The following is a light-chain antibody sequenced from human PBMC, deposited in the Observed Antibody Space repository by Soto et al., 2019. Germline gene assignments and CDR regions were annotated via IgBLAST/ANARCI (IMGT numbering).Light chain of an antibody. CDR2: DSN. CDR3: GTWDSSLSAGV. CDR1: SSNIGNNF. V-gene: IGLV1-51*01. Sequence: QSVLTQPASVSAAPGQKVIISCSGSSSNIGNNFVSWYQQLPGTAPKLLIFDSNKRPSGIPDRFSGSKSGTSATLGITGLQTGDEADYYCGTWDSSLSAGVFGGGTKLTVL. J-gene: IGLJ3*02.